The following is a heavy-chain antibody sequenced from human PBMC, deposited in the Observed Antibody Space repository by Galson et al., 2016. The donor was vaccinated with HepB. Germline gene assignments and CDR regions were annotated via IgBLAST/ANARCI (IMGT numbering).Heavy chain of an antibody. V-gene: IGHV3-7*01. J-gene: IGHJ4*02. CDR2: ISQDGGKK. D-gene: IGHD3-16*01. Sequence: SLRLSCAASGFTSSNHWMSWVRQAPGKGLEWVAGISQDGGKKDYLESVKGRFTISRDNAKNSLSLQMDNLRAEDTAVYYCARIIRPFAEFDSWGQGTLVTVAS. CDR1: GFTSSNHW. CDR3: ARIIRPFAEFDS.